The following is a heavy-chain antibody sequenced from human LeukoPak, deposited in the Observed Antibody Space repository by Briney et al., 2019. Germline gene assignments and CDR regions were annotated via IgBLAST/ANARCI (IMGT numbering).Heavy chain of an antibody. V-gene: IGHV3-53*01. Sequence: GGSLRLSCAASGFTFSDYYMSWIRQAPGKGLEWVSVIHTGGTTHYADSVKGRFTISKDNSNNTGYLQMNNVRAEDTANYYCARVWFGYFFQWGQGTLVTVSS. CDR1: GFTFSDYY. CDR2: IHTGGTT. D-gene: IGHD3-10*01. J-gene: IGHJ4*02. CDR3: ARVWFGYFFQ.